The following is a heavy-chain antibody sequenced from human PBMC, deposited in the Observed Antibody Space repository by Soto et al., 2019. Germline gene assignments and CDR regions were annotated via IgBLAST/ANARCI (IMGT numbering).Heavy chain of an antibody. CDR3: ARDPRGIGYSYGNNLFDP. D-gene: IGHD5-18*01. Sequence: QVQLVQSGAEVKKPGSSVKVSCKASGGTFSSYAISWVRQAPGQGLEWMGGIIPIFGTANYAQKFQGRVTITADESTSTAYMELSSLRSEDTAVYYCARDPRGIGYSYGNNLFDPWGQGTLVTVSS. J-gene: IGHJ5*02. CDR1: GGTFSSYA. CDR2: IIPIFGTA. V-gene: IGHV1-69*01.